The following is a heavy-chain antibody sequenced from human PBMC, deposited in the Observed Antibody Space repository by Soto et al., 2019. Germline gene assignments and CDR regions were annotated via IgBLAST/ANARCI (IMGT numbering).Heavy chain of an antibody. CDR2: ISGSGGST. CDR3: ATDLGDDSSGYSHCFGH. J-gene: IGHJ4*02. V-gene: IGHV3-23*01. Sequence: GVSLSLSCAASGFPFSSYAMSWVRQAPGQELEWVSAISGSGGSTYYADSVKGRFTISRDNSKNTLYLQMNSLRAEDTAVYYCATDLGDDSSGYSHCFGHWGQGTRVTVSS. D-gene: IGHD3-22*01. CDR1: GFPFSSYA.